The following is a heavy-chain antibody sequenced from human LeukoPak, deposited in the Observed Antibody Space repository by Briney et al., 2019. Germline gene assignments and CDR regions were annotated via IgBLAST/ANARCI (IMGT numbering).Heavy chain of an antibody. CDR1: GGSFSGYY. CDR3: ARGVRGVIRFDP. D-gene: IGHD3-10*01. V-gene: IGHV4-34*01. CDR2: INHSGST. J-gene: IGHJ5*02. Sequence: KPSETLSLTCAVYGGSFSGYYWSWIRQPPGKGLEWTGEINHSGSTNYNPSLKSRVTISVDTSKNQFSLKLSSVTAADTAVYYCARGVRGVIRFDPWGQGTLVTVSS.